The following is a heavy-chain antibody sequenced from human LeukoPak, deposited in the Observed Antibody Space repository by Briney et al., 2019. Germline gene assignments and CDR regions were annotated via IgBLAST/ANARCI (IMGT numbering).Heavy chain of an antibody. CDR2: TRFDGSIK. CDR3: ARWGGTRQYYFDY. J-gene: IGHJ4*02. Sequence: GGSLRLSCAASGFIFSHHGMHWVRQAPGKGLEWVAVTRFDGSIKEYADSVKGRFTISRDDSKNTLYLQMNSLKSEDTAVYYCARWGGTRQYYFDYWGRGTLVTVSS. V-gene: IGHV3-33*01. D-gene: IGHD1-1*01. CDR1: GFIFSHHG.